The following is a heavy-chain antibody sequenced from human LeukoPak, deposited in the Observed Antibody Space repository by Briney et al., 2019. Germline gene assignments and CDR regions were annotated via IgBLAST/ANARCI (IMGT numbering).Heavy chain of an antibody. CDR2: IYYSGST. Sequence: SETLSLTCTVSGGSVSSGSYYWSWIRQPPGRGLEWIAYIYYSGSTNYNPSLKSRVTISVDTSKNQFSLKLSSVTAADTAVYYCARVTAGGSAYWGQGTLVTVSS. J-gene: IGHJ4*02. CDR1: GGSVSSGSYY. D-gene: IGHD6-13*01. V-gene: IGHV4-61*01. CDR3: ARVTAGGSAY.